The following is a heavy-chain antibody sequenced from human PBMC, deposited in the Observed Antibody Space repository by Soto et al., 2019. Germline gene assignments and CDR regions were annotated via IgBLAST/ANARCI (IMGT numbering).Heavy chain of an antibody. CDR1: GGTFSSHT. CDR2: IIPILGIA. J-gene: IGHJ4*02. Sequence: SVKVSCKASGGTFSSHTISWVRQAPGQGLEWMGRIIPILGIANYAQKFQGRVTITADKSTSTAYMELSSLRSEDTAVYYCAGEMVRGVIPYYFDYWGQGTLVTVSS. CDR3: AGEMVRGVIPYYFDY. V-gene: IGHV1-69*04. D-gene: IGHD3-10*01.